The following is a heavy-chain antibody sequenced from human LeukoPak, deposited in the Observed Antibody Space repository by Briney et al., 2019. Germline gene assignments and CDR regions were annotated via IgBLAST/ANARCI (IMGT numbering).Heavy chain of an antibody. J-gene: IGHJ4*02. CDR1: GFTFSRYW. CDR3: ARDGSDYGEYDY. V-gene: IGHV3-7*03. Sequence: GGSLRLSCAASGFTFSRYWMSWVRQAPGKGLEWVANMKQAGSEKYYVDSVKDRFTISRDNAKNSLYLQMNSLRAEDTAVYYCARDGSDYGEYDYWGQGTLVTVSS. D-gene: IGHD4-17*01. CDR2: MKQAGSEK.